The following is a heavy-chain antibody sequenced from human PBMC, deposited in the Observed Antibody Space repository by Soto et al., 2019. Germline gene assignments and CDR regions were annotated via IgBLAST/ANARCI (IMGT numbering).Heavy chain of an antibody. Sequence: HPGGSLRLSCAASGFTFSSYGMHWVRQAPGKGLEWVAVISYDGSNKYYADSVKGRFTISRDNSKNTLYLQMNSLRAEDTAVYYCARDYYDSSGYYSRGYFQHWGQGTLVTVSS. J-gene: IGHJ1*01. CDR3: ARDYYDSSGYYSRGYFQH. D-gene: IGHD3-22*01. CDR2: ISYDGSNK. V-gene: IGHV3-30*03. CDR1: GFTFSSYG.